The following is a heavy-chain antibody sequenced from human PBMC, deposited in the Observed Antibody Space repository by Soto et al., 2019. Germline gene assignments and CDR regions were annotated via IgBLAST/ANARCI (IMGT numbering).Heavy chain of an antibody. D-gene: IGHD4-17*01. V-gene: IGHV3-49*05. J-gene: IGHJ2*01. Sequence: EVQLVESGGGLVKPGRSLRLSCAASGFTFSDYAMTWYRQTPGKGLEWVSFISSNGYGGRTEYATSVKGRFTISRAEYKSIAYLQMNSLTTEDTAVYFCSRDLATVTPWYSDIWGRGTLVTVSS. CDR2: ISSNGYGGRT. CDR3: SRDLATVTPWYSDI. CDR1: GFTFSDYA.